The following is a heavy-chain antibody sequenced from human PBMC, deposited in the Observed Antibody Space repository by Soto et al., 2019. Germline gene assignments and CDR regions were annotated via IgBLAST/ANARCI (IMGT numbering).Heavy chain of an antibody. CDR1: GGSISSYY. J-gene: IGHJ5*02. D-gene: IGHD1-26*01. Sequence: PSETLSLTCTVSGGSISSYYWSWIRQPPGKGLEWIAYIYSRGSTNYNPSLKSRVTISLDTSKNQFSLKLSSVTAADTAVYYCARHGSGSYNNWFDPWGQGTLVTVSS. CDR3: ARHGSGSYNNWFDP. V-gene: IGHV4-59*08. CDR2: IYSRGST.